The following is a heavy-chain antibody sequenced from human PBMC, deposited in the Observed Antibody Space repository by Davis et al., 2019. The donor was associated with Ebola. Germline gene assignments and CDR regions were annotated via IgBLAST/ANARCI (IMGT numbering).Heavy chain of an antibody. D-gene: IGHD2-21*02. Sequence: GESLKISCAASGFTFASEAMNWVCQAPGKGLEWVSVISGNSGSTYHADSVKGRFTISRDNSKNMLYLQMNSLRAEDTAVYYCAKASGRFLTATSTFDYWGPGTLVTVSS. CDR3: AKASGRFLTATSTFDY. CDR1: GFTFASEA. V-gene: IGHV3-23*01. J-gene: IGHJ4*02. CDR2: ISGNSGST.